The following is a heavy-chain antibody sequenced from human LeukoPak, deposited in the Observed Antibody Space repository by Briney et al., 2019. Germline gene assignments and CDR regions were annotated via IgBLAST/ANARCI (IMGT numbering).Heavy chain of an antibody. CDR3: ARDFRYCSGGSCFDDY. Sequence: PGGSLRLSCAASGFTFSSYWMHWVRQAPGKGLVWVSRINTDGSSTNYADSVKGRFTISRDNAKDSLYLQMNSLRAEDTAVYYCARDFRYCSGGSCFDDYWGQGTLVTVSS. D-gene: IGHD2-15*01. J-gene: IGHJ4*02. CDR2: INTDGSST. CDR1: GFTFSSYW. V-gene: IGHV3-74*01.